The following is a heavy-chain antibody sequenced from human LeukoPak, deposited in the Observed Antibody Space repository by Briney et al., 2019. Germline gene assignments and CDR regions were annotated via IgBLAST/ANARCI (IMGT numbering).Heavy chain of an antibody. CDR2: ISSSGSTI. V-gene: IGHV3-11*01. CDR3: AKDSYGDYYYGMDV. J-gene: IGHJ6*02. CDR1: GFTFSDYY. D-gene: IGHD4-17*01. Sequence: GGSLRLSCAASGFTFSDYYMSWIRQAPGKGLEWVSYISSSGSTIYYADSVKGRFTISRDNAKNSLYLQMNSLRAEDTALYYCAKDSYGDYYYGMDVWGQGTTVTVSS.